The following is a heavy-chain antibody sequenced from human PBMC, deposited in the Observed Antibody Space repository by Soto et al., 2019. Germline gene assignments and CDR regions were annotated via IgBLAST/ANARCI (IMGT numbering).Heavy chain of an antibody. V-gene: IGHV1-69*13. CDR2: IIPIFGTA. D-gene: IGHD6-19*01. Sequence: SVKVSCKTSGGTFSSYAISWVRQAPGQGLEWMGGIIPIFGTANYAQKFQGRVTITADESTSTAYMELSSLRSEDTAVYYCARSPYSSGWYVGVTPSYYDYGMDVWGQGTTVTVSS. CDR1: GGTFSSYA. J-gene: IGHJ6*02. CDR3: ARSPYSSGWYVGVTPSYYDYGMDV.